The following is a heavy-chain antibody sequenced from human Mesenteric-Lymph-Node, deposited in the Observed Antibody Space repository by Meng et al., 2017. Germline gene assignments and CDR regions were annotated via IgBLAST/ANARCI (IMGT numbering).Heavy chain of an antibody. CDR1: GFTVDIYD. CDR2: IVGRGDKT. V-gene: IGHV3-23*01. CDR3: ARDSWSGYGYYYYGMDV. Sequence: GESLKISCAASGFTVDIYDMSWVRQAPGTGLEWVSGIVGRGDKTYHADSVKGRFTISRDNSKNTLYLQMNSLRVEDTAVYYCARDSWSGYGYYYYGMDVWGQGTTVTVSS. J-gene: IGHJ6*02. D-gene: IGHD3-3*01.